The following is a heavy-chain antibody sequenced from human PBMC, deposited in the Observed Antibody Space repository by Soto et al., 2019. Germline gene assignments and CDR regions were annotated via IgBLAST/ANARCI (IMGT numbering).Heavy chain of an antibody. CDR2: ISGSGDTI. V-gene: IGHV3-23*01. CDR1: GFTFSYYT. CDR3: AVPVPAATHYDCYDMEV. Sequence: EVQLSESGGGLVQPGGSLRLSCAASGFTFSYYTMSWVRQAPGKGLEWVSGISGSGDTIYYADSVKGRFTISRDNSKNTLYVHVDSLRTDATAVYYCAVPVPAATHYDCYDMEVWGQGTRVTGSS. D-gene: IGHD2-15*01. J-gene: IGHJ6*02.